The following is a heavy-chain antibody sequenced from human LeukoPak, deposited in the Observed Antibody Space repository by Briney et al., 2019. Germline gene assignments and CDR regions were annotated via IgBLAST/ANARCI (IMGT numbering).Heavy chain of an antibody. CDR2: ISTSSSTI. D-gene: IGHD3-10*01. CDR1: RFTFRDYS. CDR3: ARDLPLLWFGETSGMDV. J-gene: IGHJ6*04. V-gene: IGHV3-48*04. Sequence: GGSLRLSCAASRFTFRDYSMNWVRQAPGKGLEWVSYISTSSSTIYYADSVKGRLTISRENAKNSLYLQMNSLRAEDTAVYYCARDLPLLWFGETSGMDVWGKGTTVTISS.